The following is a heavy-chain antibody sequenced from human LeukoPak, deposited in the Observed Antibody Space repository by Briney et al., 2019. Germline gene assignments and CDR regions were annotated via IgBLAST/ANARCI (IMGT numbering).Heavy chain of an antibody. V-gene: IGHV3-30-3*01. CDR2: ISYDGSNK. CDR3: ARDRGQWLVLYYFDY. D-gene: IGHD6-19*01. Sequence: GGSLRLSCAASGFTFSSYAMHWVRQAPGKGLEWVAVISYDGSNKYYADSVKGRFTISRDNSKNTLYLQMNSLRAEDTAVYYCARDRGQWLVLYYFDYWGQGTLVTDS. J-gene: IGHJ4*02. CDR1: GFTFSSYA.